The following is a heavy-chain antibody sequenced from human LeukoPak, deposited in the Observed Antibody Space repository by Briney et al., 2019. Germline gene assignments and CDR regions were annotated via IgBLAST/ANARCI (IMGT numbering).Heavy chain of an antibody. CDR3: ARDKTFIVATFTGYFEY. V-gene: IGHV3-30*03. D-gene: IGHD5-12*01. Sequence: GGSLRLSCAASGFTFTSNGMHWVRQAPGKGLEWVAVISYDGSNKYYADSVKGRFTISRDNSKNTLYLQMNSQRAEDTAVYYCARDKTFIVATFTGYFEYWGQGTLVTVSS. CDR2: ISYDGSNK. J-gene: IGHJ4*02. CDR1: GFTFTSNG.